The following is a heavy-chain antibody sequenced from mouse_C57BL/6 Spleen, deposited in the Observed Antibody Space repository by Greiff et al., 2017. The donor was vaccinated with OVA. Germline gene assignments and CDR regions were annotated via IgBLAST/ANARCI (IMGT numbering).Heavy chain of an antibody. CDR1: GYTFTDYN. Sequence: VQLQQSGPELVKPGASVKIPCKASGYTFTDYNMEWVKQSHGKSLEWIGDINPNNGGTIYNQNSKGKSTLTVDKSSNTAYMELRSLTSEDTSVYYCARSEGWSGAMDYWCQGTSVTVSS. D-gene: IGHD2-3*01. CDR2: INPNNGGT. V-gene: IGHV1-18*01. J-gene: IGHJ4*01. CDR3: ARSEGWSGAMDY.